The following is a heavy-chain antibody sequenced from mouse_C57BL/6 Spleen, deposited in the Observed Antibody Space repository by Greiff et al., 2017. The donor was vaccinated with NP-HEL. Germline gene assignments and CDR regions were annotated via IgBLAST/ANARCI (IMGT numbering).Heavy chain of an antibody. D-gene: IGHD3-2*02. CDR3: ATTAQATPFAY. CDR1: GYTFTSYD. J-gene: IGHJ3*01. Sequence: QVQLQQSGPELVKPGASVKLSCKASGYTFTSYDINWVKQRPGQGLEWIGWIYPRDGSTKYNEKFKGKATLTVDTSSSTAYMELHSLTSEDSAVYFCATTAQATPFAYWGQGTLVTVSA. CDR2: IYPRDGST. V-gene: IGHV1-85*01.